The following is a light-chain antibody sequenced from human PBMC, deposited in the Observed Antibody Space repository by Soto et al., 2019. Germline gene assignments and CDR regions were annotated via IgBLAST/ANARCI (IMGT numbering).Light chain of an antibody. V-gene: IGKV3-20*01. CDR1: QSVTSSY. Sequence: EIVLTQSPGTLSLSPGERATLSCRASQSVTSSYLAWYQQRPGQAPRLLIYGASSRATGIPDRFSGSGSGADFTLTISRLEPEDSAVYYCQQYGTSPFNFGHGTKLEI. J-gene: IGKJ2*01. CDR3: QQYGTSPFN. CDR2: GAS.